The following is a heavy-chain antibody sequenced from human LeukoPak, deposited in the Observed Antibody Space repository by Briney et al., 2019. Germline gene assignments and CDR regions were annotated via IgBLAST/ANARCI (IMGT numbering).Heavy chain of an antibody. Sequence: PGRSLRLSCAASGFTFSSYAMHWVRQAPGKGLEWVAVISYDGSNKYYADSVKGRFTISRDNSKNTLYLQMNSLRAEDTAVYYCARSDYGVPGYYFDYWGQGTLVTVSS. J-gene: IGHJ4*02. V-gene: IGHV3-30*04. CDR3: ARSDYGVPGYYFDY. CDR1: GFTFSSYA. D-gene: IGHD4-17*01. CDR2: ISYDGSNK.